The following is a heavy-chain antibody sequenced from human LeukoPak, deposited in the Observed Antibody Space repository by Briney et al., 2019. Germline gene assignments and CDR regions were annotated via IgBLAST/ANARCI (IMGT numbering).Heavy chain of an antibody. CDR1: GFTFSSYG. D-gene: IGHD5-12*01. Sequence: PGGSLRLSCAASGFTFSSYGMHWVRQAPGKGLEWVAVISYDGSNKYYADSVKGRFTISRDNSKNTLYLQMNSLRAEDTAVYYCAKAHGYYVDIVATSADAFDIWGQGTMVTVSS. CDR3: AKAHGYYVDIVATSADAFDI. CDR2: ISYDGSNK. V-gene: IGHV3-30*18. J-gene: IGHJ3*02.